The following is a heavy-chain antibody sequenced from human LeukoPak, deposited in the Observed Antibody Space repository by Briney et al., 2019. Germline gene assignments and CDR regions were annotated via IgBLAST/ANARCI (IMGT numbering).Heavy chain of an antibody. CDR3: AKNDPNRYSSPYHWTSKYYFDY. D-gene: IGHD6-6*01. V-gene: IGHV3-23*01. Sequence: PGGSLRLSCAASGLTFSSYAMSWVRQAPGKGLEWVSAISGSGGSTYYADSVKGRFTISRDNSKNTLYLQMNSLRAEDTAVYYCAKNDPNRYSSPYHWTSKYYFDYWGQGTLVTVSS. CDR2: ISGSGGST. J-gene: IGHJ4*02. CDR1: GLTFSSYA.